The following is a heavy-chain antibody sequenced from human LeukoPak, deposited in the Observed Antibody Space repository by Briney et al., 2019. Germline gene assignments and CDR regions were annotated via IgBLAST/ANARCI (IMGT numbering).Heavy chain of an antibody. Sequence: GGSLRLSCAASGFSFGDYAIHWVRQPPGKGLEWVSGITWNSGSIGYAGSVKGRFTISRDSAKSSLYLQMNSLRLEDTALYYCAKSRSGSVSDAVDIWGQGTTVTVSS. CDR1: GFSFGDYA. CDR3: AKSRSGSVSDAVDI. J-gene: IGHJ3*02. V-gene: IGHV3-9*01. CDR2: ITWNSGSI. D-gene: IGHD6-19*01.